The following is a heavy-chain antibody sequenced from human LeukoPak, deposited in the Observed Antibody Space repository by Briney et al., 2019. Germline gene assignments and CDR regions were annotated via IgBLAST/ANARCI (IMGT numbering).Heavy chain of an antibody. Sequence: PGGSLRLSCAASGFTFSSYAMSWVRQAPGKGLEWVSAISGSGGSTYYADSVKGRFTIPRDNSKNTLYLQMNSLRAEDTAVYYCAKVLNGGNLCFDYWGQGTLVTVSS. CDR3: AKVLNGGNLCFDY. J-gene: IGHJ4*02. CDR1: GFTFSSYA. D-gene: IGHD4-23*01. CDR2: ISGSGGST. V-gene: IGHV3-23*01.